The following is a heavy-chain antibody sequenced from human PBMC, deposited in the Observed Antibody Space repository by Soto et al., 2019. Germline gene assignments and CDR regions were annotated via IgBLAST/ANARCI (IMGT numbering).Heavy chain of an antibody. J-gene: IGHJ6*02. V-gene: IGHV1-69*13. Sequence: SVKVSCKASGGTFSSYAISWVRQAPGQGLEWMGGIIPIFGTANYAQKLQGRVTITADESTSTAYMELSSLRSEDTAVYYCARDTSGPDTAQPNYYYYYGMDVWGQGTTVTVSS. CDR2: IIPIFGTA. D-gene: IGHD5-18*01. CDR1: GGTFSSYA. CDR3: ARDTSGPDTAQPNYYYYYGMDV.